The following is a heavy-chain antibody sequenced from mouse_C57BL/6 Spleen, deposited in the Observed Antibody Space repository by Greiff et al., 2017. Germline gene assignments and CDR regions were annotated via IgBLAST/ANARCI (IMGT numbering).Heavy chain of an antibody. J-gene: IGHJ2*01. CDR3: TKLGRGY. CDR2: IRLKSDNYAT. CDR1: GFTFSNYW. Sequence: EVKLMESGGGLVQPGGSMKLSCVASGFTFSNYWMNWVRQSPEKGLEWVAQIRLKSDNYATHYAESVKGRFTISRDDSKSRVYLQMNNLRAEDTGIYYCTKLGRGYWGQGTTLTVSS. D-gene: IGHD4-1*01. V-gene: IGHV6-3*01.